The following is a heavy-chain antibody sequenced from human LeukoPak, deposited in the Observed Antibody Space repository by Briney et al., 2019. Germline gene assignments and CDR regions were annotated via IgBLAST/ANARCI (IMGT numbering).Heavy chain of an antibody. CDR2: IIPIFGTA. J-gene: IGHJ4*02. Sequence: GASVKVSCKASGYTFTGYYMHWVRQAPGQGLEWMGGIIPIFGTANYAQEFQGRVTITADESTSTAYMELSSLRSEDTAVYYCARDETYYDFWSGYPNFDYWGQGTLVTVSS. CDR1: GYTFTGYY. CDR3: ARDETYYDFWSGYPNFDY. V-gene: IGHV1-69*13. D-gene: IGHD3-3*01.